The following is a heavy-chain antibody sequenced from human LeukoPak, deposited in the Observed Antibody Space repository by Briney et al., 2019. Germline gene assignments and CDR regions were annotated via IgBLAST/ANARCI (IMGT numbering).Heavy chain of an antibody. CDR3: ARVGPGSDFDY. CDR2: IYHSGST. D-gene: IGHD1-1*01. Sequence: PSETLSLTCAVSGGSISSGGYSWSWLRQPPGKGLEWIGYIYHSGSTYYNPSLKSRVTISVDRSKNQFSLKLSSVTAADTAVYYCARVGPGSDFDYWGQGTLVTVSS. V-gene: IGHV4-30-2*01. CDR1: GGSISSGGYS. J-gene: IGHJ4*02.